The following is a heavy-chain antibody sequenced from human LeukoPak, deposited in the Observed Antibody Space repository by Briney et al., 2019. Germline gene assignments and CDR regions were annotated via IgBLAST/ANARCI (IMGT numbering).Heavy chain of an antibody. CDR3: ARDGEYGTGSYYRGAFDY. Sequence: SVNVSGKASGYSFTAFYIHWVRQAPGQGLEWMGWIHPRSGDTRYAQKFQGRVTMESDTSISTVYMELSSLGADDTAVYYCARDGEYGTGSYYRGAFDYWGQG. D-gene: IGHD3-10*01. CDR2: IHPRSGDT. V-gene: IGHV1-2*02. J-gene: IGHJ4*02. CDR1: GYSFTAFY.